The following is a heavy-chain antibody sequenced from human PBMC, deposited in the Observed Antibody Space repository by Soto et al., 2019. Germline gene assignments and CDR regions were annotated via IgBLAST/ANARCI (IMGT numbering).Heavy chain of an antibody. CDR2: ISYDGSDK. CDR3: AKNPESYAWGLEGYCDY. Sequence: QVQLVESGGGVVQPGRSLRVSCAASGFTFSSYGMNWVRQAPGKGLEWVAIISYDGSDKYYADSVKGRFTISRDNSKNTLYLQMNSLRGEDTAVCYCAKNPESYAWGLEGYCDYWGQGTLVTVSS. J-gene: IGHJ4*02. CDR1: GFTFSSYG. D-gene: IGHD3-16*01. V-gene: IGHV3-30*18.